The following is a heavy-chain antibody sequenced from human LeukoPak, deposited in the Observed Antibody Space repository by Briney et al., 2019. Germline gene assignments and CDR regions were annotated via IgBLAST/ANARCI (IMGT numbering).Heavy chain of an antibody. V-gene: IGHV3-48*03. CDR2: ISSSGGY. CDR1: GFTFSSYE. CDR3: ARHNGWYDY. J-gene: IGHJ4*02. Sequence: GGSLRLSCVASGFTFSSYEMNWVRQAPEKGLEWISYISSSGGYMYAVSVKGRFTISRDNAKNSLYLQMNSLRAEDTGVYYCARHNGWYDYWGQGTLVTVSS. D-gene: IGHD6-19*01.